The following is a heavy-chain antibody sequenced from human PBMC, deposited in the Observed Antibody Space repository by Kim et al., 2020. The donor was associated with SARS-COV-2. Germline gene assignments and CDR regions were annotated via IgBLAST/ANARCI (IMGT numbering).Heavy chain of an antibody. Sequence: SETLSRTCSVSGASVTSGNYYWSWIRQPHGKGLEWIGYIYYSGTTNYNPSLKSRVTMSVNTSKNQFSLKLRSVTAADTAVYFCARSYCTDTRCHEGFYY. V-gene: IGHV4-61*01. CDR3: ARSYCTDTRCHEGFYY. CDR1: GASVTSGNYY. D-gene: IGHD2-2*01. J-gene: IGHJ6*01. CDR2: IYYSGTT.